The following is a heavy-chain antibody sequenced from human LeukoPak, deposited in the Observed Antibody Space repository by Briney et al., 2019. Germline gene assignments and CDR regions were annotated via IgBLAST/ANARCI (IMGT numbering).Heavy chain of an antibody. CDR2: ITAYNDNT. CDR1: GYSFTNYG. Sequence: GASVKVSCKASGYSFTNYGISWVRQAPGQGLEWMGWITAYNDNTNYAQKLQGRVTMTTDTSTSTAYMELRSLRSDDTAVYYCARALLWFGEPSHIDYWGQGTLVTVSS. D-gene: IGHD3-10*01. CDR3: ARALLWFGEPSHIDY. V-gene: IGHV1-18*01. J-gene: IGHJ4*02.